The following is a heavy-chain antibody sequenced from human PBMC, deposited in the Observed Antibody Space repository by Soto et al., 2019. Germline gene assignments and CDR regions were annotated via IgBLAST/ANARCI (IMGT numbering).Heavy chain of an antibody. Sequence: PSETLSLTCTVSGGSISSVYYCWSWIRQSPDRGLEWIGHIYNGGSTYYNPSLKSRVTISVDTSKNQFSLKLSSVTAADTAVYYCARHLGSSWFYYYYYGMDVWGQGTTVTVSS. D-gene: IGHD6-13*01. CDR2: IYNGGST. CDR1: GGSISSVYYC. V-gene: IGHV4-39*01. J-gene: IGHJ6*02. CDR3: ARHLGSSWFYYYYYGMDV.